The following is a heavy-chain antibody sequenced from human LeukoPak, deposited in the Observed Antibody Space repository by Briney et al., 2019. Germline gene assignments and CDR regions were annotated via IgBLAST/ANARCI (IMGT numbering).Heavy chain of an antibody. D-gene: IGHD1-26*01. CDR2: IYHSGST. V-gene: IGHV4-30-2*03. Sequence: SETLSLTCTVSGGSISSGGYYWSWIRQPPGKGLEWIGYIYHSGSTYYNPSLKSRVTISVDTSKNQFSLKLSSVTAADTAVYYCARRVGAIPFDYWGQGTLVTVSS. CDR3: ARRVGAIPFDY. CDR1: GGSISSGGYY. J-gene: IGHJ4*02.